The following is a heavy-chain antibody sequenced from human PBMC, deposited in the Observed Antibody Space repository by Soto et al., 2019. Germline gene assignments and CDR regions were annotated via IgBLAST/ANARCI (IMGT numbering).Heavy chain of an antibody. CDR1: GFTFSSYG. CDR2: IWWDGSKK. J-gene: IGHJ4*02. Sequence: WGSLRLSCAASGFTFSSYGMHWVRQAPGKGLEWVAVIWWDGSKKYYADSVKGRFTISRDNTKNTLYLQMNSVRTEDTAVYYCAKDDTGSIDYWGPGTLVTVSS. V-gene: IGHV3-33*03. D-gene: IGHD2-2*02. CDR3: AKDDTGSIDY.